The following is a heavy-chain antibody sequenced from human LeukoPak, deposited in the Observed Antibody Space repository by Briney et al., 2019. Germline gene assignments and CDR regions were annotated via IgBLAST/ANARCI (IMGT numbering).Heavy chain of an antibody. CDR2: ISYDGSNK. Sequence: GGSLRLSCAASGFTFSSYAMHWVRQAPGKGLEWVAVISYDGSNKYYADSVKGRFTISRDNSKNTLYLQMNSLRAEDTAVYYCAKEKAKRITMIVVVAHDAFDIWGQGTMVTVSS. J-gene: IGHJ3*02. D-gene: IGHD3-22*01. CDR1: GFTFSSYA. CDR3: AKEKAKRITMIVVVAHDAFDI. V-gene: IGHV3-30-3*01.